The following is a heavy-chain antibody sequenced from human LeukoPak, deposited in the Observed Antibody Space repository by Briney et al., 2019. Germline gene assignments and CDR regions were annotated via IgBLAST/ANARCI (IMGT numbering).Heavy chain of an antibody. J-gene: IGHJ4*02. D-gene: IGHD6-19*01. CDR2: ISGTSGNT. Sequence: GGSLRLSCAASGFIVNSNYMNWVRQAPGKGLEWVSSISGTSGNTYYADSVKGRFAISRDNSKDTLYLQMNSLRAEDTAIYYCAKFRADSSGWPFDYWGQGTLVTVSS. V-gene: IGHV3-23*01. CDR3: AKFRADSSGWPFDY. CDR1: GFIVNSNY.